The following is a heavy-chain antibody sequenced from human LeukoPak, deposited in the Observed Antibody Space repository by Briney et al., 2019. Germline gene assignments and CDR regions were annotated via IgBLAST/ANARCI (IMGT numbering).Heavy chain of an antibody. Sequence: PSETLSLTCSVSGGSISTSSYYWGWIRQPPGKGLEWIGAIYYSGNNFYNPSLESRVTISVDTSKNQFSLKMISVTAADTSVYYCASLDTYNKFFEDWGQGTLVTVSS. V-gene: IGHV4-39*07. CDR3: ASLDTYNKFFED. CDR2: IYYSGNN. D-gene: IGHD5-24*01. CDR1: GGSISTSSYY. J-gene: IGHJ4*01.